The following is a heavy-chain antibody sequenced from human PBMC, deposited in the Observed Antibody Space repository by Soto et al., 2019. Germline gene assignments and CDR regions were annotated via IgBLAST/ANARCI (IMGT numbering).Heavy chain of an antibody. CDR3: AAGGTRWLHSPFDY. J-gene: IGHJ4*02. CDR1: GHTLTELS. V-gene: IGHV1-24*01. Sequence: QVQLVQSGAEVRKPGASVKVSCKVSGHTLTELSMHWVRQAPGKGLEWMGGFDPEDGETISAQKFQGRVTATEDTSTDSTYLELSSLRSEDTAVYYCAAGGTRWLHSPFDYWGQGTLVTISS. D-gene: IGHD1-1*01. CDR2: FDPEDGET.